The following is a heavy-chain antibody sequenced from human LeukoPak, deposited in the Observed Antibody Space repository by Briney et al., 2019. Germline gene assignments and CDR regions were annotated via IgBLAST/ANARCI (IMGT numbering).Heavy chain of an antibody. D-gene: IGHD6-13*01. CDR1: GFTFSSYV. CDR2: IKQDGSEK. J-gene: IGHJ4*02. V-gene: IGHV3-7*01. CDR3: ARTPIAAAGTTFDY. Sequence: GGSLRLSCPASGFTFSSYVMSWVRQAPGKGLEWVANIKQDGSEKYYVDSVKGRFTISRDNAKNSLYLQMNSLRAEDTAVYYCARTPIAAAGTTFDYWGQGTLVTVSS.